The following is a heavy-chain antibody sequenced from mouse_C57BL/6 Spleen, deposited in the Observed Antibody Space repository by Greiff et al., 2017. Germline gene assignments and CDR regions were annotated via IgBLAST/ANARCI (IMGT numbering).Heavy chain of an antibody. Sequence: VQLQQSGAELVRPGASVKLSCTASGFNIKDDYMHWVKQRPEQGLEWIGWIDPENGDTEYASKFQGKATITADTSSNTAYLQLSSLTSEDTAVYYCTTGYDYAMDYWGQGTSGTVSS. CDR1: GFNIKDDY. CDR3: TTGYDYAMDY. D-gene: IGHD2-2*01. CDR2: IDPENGDT. V-gene: IGHV14-4*01. J-gene: IGHJ4*01.